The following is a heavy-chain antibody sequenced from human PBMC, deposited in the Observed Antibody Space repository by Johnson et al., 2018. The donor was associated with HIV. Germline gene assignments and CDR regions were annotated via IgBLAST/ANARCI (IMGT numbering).Heavy chain of an antibody. J-gene: IGHJ3*02. Sequence: DGSRSTYADSVKGRFTIARDNAKNTLYLQMNSLRAEDTAVYYCARPQGTGDAFDIWGQGTMVTVSS. D-gene: IGHD1-1*01. CDR3: ARPQGTGDAFDI. CDR2: DGSRS. V-gene: IGHV3-74*01.